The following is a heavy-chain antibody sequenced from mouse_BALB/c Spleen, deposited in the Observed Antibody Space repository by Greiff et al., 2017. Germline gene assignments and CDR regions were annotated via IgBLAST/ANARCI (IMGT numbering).Heavy chain of an antibody. D-gene: IGHD1-2*01. V-gene: IGHV3-6*02. J-gene: IGHJ4*01. CDR3: ATIHYYGYGAMDY. CDR2: ISYDGSN. CDR1: GYSITSGYY. Sequence: DVKLQESGPGLVKPSQSLSLTCSVTGYSITSGYYWNWIRQFPGNKLEWMGYISYDGSNNYNPSLKNRISITRDTSKNQFFLKLNSVTTEDTATYYCATIHYYGYGAMDYWGQGTSVTVSS.